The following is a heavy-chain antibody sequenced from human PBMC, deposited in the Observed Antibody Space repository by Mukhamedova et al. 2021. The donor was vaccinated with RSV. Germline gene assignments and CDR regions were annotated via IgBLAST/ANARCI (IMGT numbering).Heavy chain of an antibody. J-gene: IGHJ3*02. V-gene: IGHV4-59*09. D-gene: IGHD3/OR15-3a*01. Sequence: EWIGFVHYSGSTNYNPSLKSRVTISVDTSKKQFSLKLSPVTAADTAVYYCARGGDWDAFDIWGQGTMVTVSS. CDR3: ARGGDWDAFDI. CDR2: VHYSGST.